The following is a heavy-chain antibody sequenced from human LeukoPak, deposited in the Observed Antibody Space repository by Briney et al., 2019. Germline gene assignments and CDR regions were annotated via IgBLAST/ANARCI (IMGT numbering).Heavy chain of an antibody. J-gene: IGHJ3*02. D-gene: IGHD6-13*01. Sequence: SENLSLTCTVSDGSISSDYWSWIRQPPGKGLEWIGYIYYSGGTNYNPSLKSRVTISVDTSKNQFSLKLSSVTAADTAVYYCARALVVSSSWYLTSGDAFDIWGQGTMVTVSS. CDR2: IYYSGGT. CDR1: DGSISSDY. CDR3: ARALVVSSSWYLTSGDAFDI. V-gene: IGHV4-59*01.